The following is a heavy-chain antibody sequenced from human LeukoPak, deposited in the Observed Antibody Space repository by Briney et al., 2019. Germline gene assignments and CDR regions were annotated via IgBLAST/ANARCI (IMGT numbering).Heavy chain of an antibody. D-gene: IGHD6-19*01. J-gene: IGHJ6*03. CDR3: ARVVSGYSSGWYPGGNYYYYMDV. CDR2: IIPIYGTA. Sequence: SVKVSCKASGGTFSSYVISWVRQAPGQGLEWMGGIIPIYGTANYAQKFQGRVTITADKSTSTAYMELSSLRSDDTAVYYCARVVSGYSSGWYPGGNYYYYMDVWGKGTTVTVSS. V-gene: IGHV1-69*06. CDR1: GGTFSSYV.